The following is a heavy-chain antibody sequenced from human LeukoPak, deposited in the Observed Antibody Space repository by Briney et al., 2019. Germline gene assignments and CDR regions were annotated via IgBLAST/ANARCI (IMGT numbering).Heavy chain of an antibody. V-gene: IGHV1-2*02. CDR2: INPNSGGT. D-gene: IGHD6-13*01. CDR3: ARPLKGGVAAAATGY. CDR1: GYTFTGYY. Sequence: GASVKVSCKASGYTFTGYYMHWVRQAPGQGLEWMGWINPNSGGTNYAQKFQGRVTMTRDTSISTAYMELSRLRSDDTAVYYCARPLKGGVAAAATGYWGQGTLVTVSS. J-gene: IGHJ4*02.